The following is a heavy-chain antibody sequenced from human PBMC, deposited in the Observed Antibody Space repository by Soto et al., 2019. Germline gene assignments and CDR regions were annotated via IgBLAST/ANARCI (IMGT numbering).Heavy chain of an antibody. CDR1: GYTFTSYY. Sequence: QVQLVQSGAEVKKPGASVKVSCKASGYTFTSYYMHWVRQAPGQGLEWMGIIKPSGGSTSYAQKLQGRVTMTRDTCTSTVYMELSRLRSEDTAVYYCARDLAYGDPYGMDVWGQGTTVTVSS. CDR2: IKPSGGST. V-gene: IGHV1-46*04. CDR3: ARDLAYGDPYGMDV. J-gene: IGHJ6*02. D-gene: IGHD4-17*01.